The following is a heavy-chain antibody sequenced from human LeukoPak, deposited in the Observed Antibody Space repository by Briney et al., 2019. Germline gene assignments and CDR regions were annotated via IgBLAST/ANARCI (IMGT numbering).Heavy chain of an antibody. D-gene: IGHD6-19*01. CDR3: ARVAEAGYFDY. CDR1: GLTFRLYG. J-gene: IGHJ4*02. Sequence: GGSLRLSCAASGLTFRLYGMHWVRQAPGKGLEWVAVILNDGSNQYYADSVKGRFTVSKDNSKNTLYLQMNSLRAEDTAVYYCARVAEAGYFDYWGQGTLVTVSS. CDR2: ILNDGSNQ. V-gene: IGHV3-33*01.